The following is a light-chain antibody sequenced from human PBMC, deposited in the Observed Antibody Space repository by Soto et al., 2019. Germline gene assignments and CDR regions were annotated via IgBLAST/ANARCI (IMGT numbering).Light chain of an antibody. Sequence: EIVMTQSPATLSVSPGERATLSCRASQSVSSNLAWYQQKPGQAPRLLIYGASTRATGIPARFSGSGSGTEFTLTISSLQSEDFAVYYCQQYNNWPPYTFGQWNKLEI. CDR1: QSVSSN. J-gene: IGKJ2*01. V-gene: IGKV3-15*01. CDR2: GAS. CDR3: QQYNNWPPYT.